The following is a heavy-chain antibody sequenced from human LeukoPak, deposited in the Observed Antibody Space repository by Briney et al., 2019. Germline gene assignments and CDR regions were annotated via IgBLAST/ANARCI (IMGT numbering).Heavy chain of an antibody. D-gene: IGHD3-10*01. CDR2: ISSSSSTI. Sequence: GGSLRLSCAASGFTFSSYSMNWVRQAPGKGLEWVSYISSSSSTIYYADSVKGRFTISRDNAKNSLYLQMNSLRAEDTAVYYCARAERRITMVRGSRRGVYWGQGTLVTVSS. CDR1: GFTFSSYS. J-gene: IGHJ4*02. V-gene: IGHV3-48*01. CDR3: ARAERRITMVRGSRRGVY.